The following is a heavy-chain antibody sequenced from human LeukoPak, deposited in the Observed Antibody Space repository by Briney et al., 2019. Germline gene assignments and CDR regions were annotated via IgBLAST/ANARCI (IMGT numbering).Heavy chain of an antibody. CDR2: ISSSSSII. J-gene: IGHJ1*01. V-gene: IGHV3-48*04. Sequence: GGSLRLSCAASGFTFSSFSMNWVRQAPGKGLEWISYISSSSSIIYYADSVKGRFTVSRDNAKNSLYLQMNSLRAEDTAVYYCARVIWNTSTWPEYFQHWGQGTLVTVSS. D-gene: IGHD3-3*01. CDR1: GFTFSSFS. CDR3: ARVIWNTSTWPEYFQH.